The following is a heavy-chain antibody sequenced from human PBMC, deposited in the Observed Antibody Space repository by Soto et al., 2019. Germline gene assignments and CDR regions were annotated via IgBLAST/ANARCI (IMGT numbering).Heavy chain of an antibody. D-gene: IGHD3-9*01. V-gene: IGHV4-39*01. CDR3: ARQINDILTGRYYYGMDV. CDR1: GGSISSSSYY. J-gene: IGHJ6*02. CDR2: IYYSGST. Sequence: ASETLSLTCTVSGGSISSSSYYWGWIRQPPGKGLEWIGSIYYSGSTYYNPSLKSRVTISVDTSKNQFSLKLSSVTAADTAVYYCARQINDILTGRYYYGMDVWGQGTTVT.